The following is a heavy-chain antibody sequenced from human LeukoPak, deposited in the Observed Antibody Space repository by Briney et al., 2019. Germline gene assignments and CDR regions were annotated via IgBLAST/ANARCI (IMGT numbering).Heavy chain of an antibody. CDR2: ISSNGDYI. CDR3: ARDESISSWSVDY. CDR1: GFSFSRYR. J-gene: IGHJ4*02. Sequence: PGGSLRLSCAASGFSFSRYRMNWVRQAPGKGLEWVSSISSNGDYIYYGDSVKGRSTMSIDNAKNSLYLQLSSLRAEDTAVYYCARDESISSWSVDYWGQGTLVTVSS. V-gene: IGHV3-21*01. D-gene: IGHD6-13*01.